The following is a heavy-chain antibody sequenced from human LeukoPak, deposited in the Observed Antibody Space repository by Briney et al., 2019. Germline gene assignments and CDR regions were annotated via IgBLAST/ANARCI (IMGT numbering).Heavy chain of an antibody. Sequence: SETLSLTCTVSGASIRSSYWSWIRQPPGKGLEWIGHIHYSGSTNYNPSLKSRVAISVDTSKNQSSLKLSSVTAADTAVYYCARRVWATTISRDAFDIWGQGTMVTVSS. D-gene: IGHD1-26*01. CDR3: ARRVWATTISRDAFDI. J-gene: IGHJ3*02. V-gene: IGHV4-59*01. CDR1: GASIRSSY. CDR2: IHYSGST.